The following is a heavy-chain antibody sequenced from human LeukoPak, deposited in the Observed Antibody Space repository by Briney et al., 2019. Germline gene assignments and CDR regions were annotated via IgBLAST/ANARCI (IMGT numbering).Heavy chain of an antibody. V-gene: IGHV4-59*01. J-gene: IGHJ4*02. CDR3: AREKRSRYYDFWSGYGLLDY. CDR1: GGSISSYY. D-gene: IGHD3-3*01. CDR2: IYYSGST. Sequence: SETLSLTCTVSGGSISSYYWSWIRQPPGKGLEWIGYIYYSGSTNYNPSLKSRVTISVDTSKNQFSLKLSSVTAADTAVYYCAREKRSRYYDFWSGYGLLDYWGQGALVTVSS.